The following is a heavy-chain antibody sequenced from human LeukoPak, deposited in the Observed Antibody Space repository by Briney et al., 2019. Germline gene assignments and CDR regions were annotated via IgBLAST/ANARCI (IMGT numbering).Heavy chain of an antibody. CDR1: GYTFTSYG. J-gene: IGHJ4*02. CDR2: ISAYNGNT. V-gene: IGHV1-18*01. D-gene: IGHD5-24*01. CDR3: ARDRTILGGYKSNDY. Sequence: ASVKVSCKASGYTFTSYGISWVRQAPGQGLEWMGWISAYNGNTNYAQKLQGRVTMTTDTSTSTAYMELRSLRSDDTAVYYCARDRTILGGYKSNDYWGQGTLVTVSS.